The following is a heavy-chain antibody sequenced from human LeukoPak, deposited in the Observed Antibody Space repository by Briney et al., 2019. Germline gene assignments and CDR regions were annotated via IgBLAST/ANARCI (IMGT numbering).Heavy chain of an antibody. CDR1: GVSISSSSYY. D-gene: IGHD3-3*01. J-gene: IGHJ5*02. CDR3: AGRGLTMFGVVYSEFWFDP. Sequence: SETLSLTCTVSGVSISSSSYYWGWIRQPPGKGLEWIGSIYYSGSTYYNPSLKSRVTISVDTSKNQFSLKLSSVTAAGTAVYYCAGRGLTMFGVVYSEFWFDPWGQGTLVTVSS. V-gene: IGHV4-39*01. CDR2: IYYSGST.